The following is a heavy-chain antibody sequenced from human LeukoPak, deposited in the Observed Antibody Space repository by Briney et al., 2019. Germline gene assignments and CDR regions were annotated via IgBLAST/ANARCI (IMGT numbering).Heavy chain of an antibody. CDR1: GFTFSSYW. D-gene: IGHD6-13*01. V-gene: IGHV3-74*01. CDR2: INSDGSST. J-gene: IGHJ6*02. CDR3: ARDGQQLVEYYYYYGMDV. Sequence: PGGSLRLSCAASGFTFSSYWMHWVRQASGKGLVWVSRINSDGSSTSYADSVKGRFTISRDNAKNTLYLQMNSLRAEDTAVYYCARDGQQLVEYYYYYGMDVWGQGTTVTVSS.